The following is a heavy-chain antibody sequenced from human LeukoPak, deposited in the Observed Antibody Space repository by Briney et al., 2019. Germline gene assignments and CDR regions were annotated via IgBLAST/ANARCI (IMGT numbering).Heavy chain of an antibody. D-gene: IGHD6-13*01. CDR1: EFTFSSYS. J-gene: IGHJ4*02. CDR2: ISTSSSTI. CDR3: AAEIAAAGIIDY. V-gene: IGHV3-48*01. Sequence: PGGSLRLSCAASEFTFSSYSMNWVRQAPGKGLEWLSYISTSSSTIYYADSVKGRFTISRDNAKNSLYLQMNYLRAEDTAVYYCAAEIAAAGIIDYWGQGTLVTASS.